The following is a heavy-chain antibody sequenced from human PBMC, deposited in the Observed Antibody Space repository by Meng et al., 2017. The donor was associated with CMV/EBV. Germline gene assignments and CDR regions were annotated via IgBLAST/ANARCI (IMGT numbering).Heavy chain of an antibody. Sequence: SVKVSCKASGGTFSSYAISWVRQAPGQGLEWMGGIIPIFGTANYAQKFQGRVTITTDESTSTAYMELSSLRSEDTAVYYCASSSSSWDYYYYGMDVWGQGTMVTVSS. CDR1: GGTFSSYA. V-gene: IGHV1-69*05. D-gene: IGHD6-13*01. J-gene: IGHJ6*02. CDR3: ASSSSSWDYYYYGMDV. CDR2: IIPIFGTA.